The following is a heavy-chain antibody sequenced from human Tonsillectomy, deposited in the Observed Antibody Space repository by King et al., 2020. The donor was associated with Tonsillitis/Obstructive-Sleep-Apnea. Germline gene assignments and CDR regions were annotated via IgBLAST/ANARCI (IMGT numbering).Heavy chain of an antibody. Sequence: MQLQESGPGLVKPSETLSLTCTVSGGSISSSSYYWGWIRQPPGKGLEWIGSIYYSGNTYYNPSLKSRVTISVDTSKNQFSLKLSSVTAADTAVYYCARHQGAGHYYYSYYMDVWGKGTTVTVSS. D-gene: IGHD3-16*01. J-gene: IGHJ6*03. V-gene: IGHV4-39*01. CDR1: GGSISSSSYY. CDR2: IYYSGNT. CDR3: ARHQGAGHYYYSYYMDV.